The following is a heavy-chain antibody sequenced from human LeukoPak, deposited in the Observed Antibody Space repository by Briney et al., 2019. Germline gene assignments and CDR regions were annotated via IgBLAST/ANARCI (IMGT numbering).Heavy chain of an antibody. CDR3: ARAAYYYDSSGSRAFDI. CDR2: IRGNGET. J-gene: IGHJ3*02. CDR1: GLSFSSFA. Sequence: PGGSLRLSCAASGLSFSSFAMSWVRQGPARGLEWVSSIRGNGETFYADSVKGRFTISRHNSKNTLYLQMNSLRAEDTAVYYCARAAYYYDSSGSRAFDIWGQGTMVTVSS. D-gene: IGHD3-22*01. V-gene: IGHV3-23*01.